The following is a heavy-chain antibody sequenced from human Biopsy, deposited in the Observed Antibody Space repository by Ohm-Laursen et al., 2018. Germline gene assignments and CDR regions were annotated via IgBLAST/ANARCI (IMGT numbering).Heavy chain of an antibody. Sequence: FPRLSCAAPGFTFSNYAMSWVRQAPGKGLEWLAVIWYDGSNKYYGDSVQGRFTISRDNSKNTVYLQMNSLRAEDTAIYYCARDSTINTVTTADYWGQGTLVTVSS. D-gene: IGHD4-11*01. V-gene: IGHV3-33*08. CDR3: ARDSTINTVTTADY. CDR2: IWYDGSNK. CDR1: GFTFSNYA. J-gene: IGHJ4*02.